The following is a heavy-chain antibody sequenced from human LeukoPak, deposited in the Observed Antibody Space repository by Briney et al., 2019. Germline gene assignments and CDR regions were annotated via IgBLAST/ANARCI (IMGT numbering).Heavy chain of an antibody. V-gene: IGHV1-69*05. CDR2: IIPIFGTA. J-gene: IGHJ4*02. Sequence: VASVKVSCKASGGTFSSYAISWVRQAPGQGLEWMGGIIPIFGTANYAQKFQGGVTITTDESTSTAYMELSSLRSEDTAVYYCASGYDFWSGLDYWGQGTLVTVSS. D-gene: IGHD3-3*01. CDR3: ASGYDFWSGLDY. CDR1: GGTFSSYA.